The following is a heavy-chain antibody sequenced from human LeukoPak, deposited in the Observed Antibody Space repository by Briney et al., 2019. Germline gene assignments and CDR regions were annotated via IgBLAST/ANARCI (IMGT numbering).Heavy chain of an antibody. CDR1: GFIFSSYE. D-gene: IGHD4-17*01. CDR2: ISSSGRTI. CDR3: ARYGDRGFDF. Sequence: GGSLRLSCAASGFIFSSYEMMWVRQAPGKGLEWVSYISSSGRTIYYADSVKGRFIISRDNAKNSLYLQMNSLRAEDTAAYYCARYGDRGFDFWGQGTRVTVSS. J-gene: IGHJ4*02. V-gene: IGHV3-48*03.